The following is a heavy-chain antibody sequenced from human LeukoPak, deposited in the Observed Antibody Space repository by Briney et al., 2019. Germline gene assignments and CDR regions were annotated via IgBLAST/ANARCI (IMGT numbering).Heavy chain of an antibody. V-gene: IGHV3-30-3*01. Sequence: GGSLRLSCAASGFTFSSYAMHWVRQAPGKGLEWVAVISYDGSNKYYADSVKGRFTISRDNSKNTLYLQMNSLRAEDTAVYHCARGSPPHFDYWGQGTLVTVSS. CDR2: ISYDGSNK. J-gene: IGHJ4*02. CDR3: ARGSPPHFDY. CDR1: GFTFSSYA.